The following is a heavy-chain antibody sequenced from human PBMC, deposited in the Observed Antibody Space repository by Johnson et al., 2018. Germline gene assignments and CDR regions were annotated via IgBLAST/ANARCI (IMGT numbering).Heavy chain of an antibody. CDR1: GFTFSSYA. J-gene: IGHJ6*03. CDR3: AKASITMVRGIKNYYSYRDV. Sequence: QVQLVETGGGVVQPGRSLRLSCAASGFTFSSYAMHWVRKAPGKGLEWVAVISYDGSNKYYADSVKGRFTISRDNSKNTLLLQMNSLRAEDTAVYYCAKASITMVRGIKNYYSYRDVWGKGTTVTVSS. D-gene: IGHD3-10*01. CDR2: ISYDGSNK. V-gene: IGHV3-30*04.